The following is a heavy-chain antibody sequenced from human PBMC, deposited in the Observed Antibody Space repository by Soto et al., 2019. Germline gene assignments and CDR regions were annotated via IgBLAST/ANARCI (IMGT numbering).Heavy chain of an antibody. CDR3: AKGGTTVITRGVLNY. D-gene: IGHD4-17*01. CDR2: ISGSGGTT. J-gene: IGHJ4*02. CDR1: GFTFSSYA. Sequence: GGSLRLSCAASGFTFSSYAMSWVRQAPGKGLEWVSTISGSGGTTYYSDSVKGRFTISRDNSKNTLYLQVNSLRAEDTAVYYCAKGGTTVITRGVLNYWGQGTLVTVSS. V-gene: IGHV3-23*01.